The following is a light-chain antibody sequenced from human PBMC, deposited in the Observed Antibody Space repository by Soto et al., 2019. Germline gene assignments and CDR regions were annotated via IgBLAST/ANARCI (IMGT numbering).Light chain of an antibody. CDR3: SSYAGDNHFV. V-gene: IGLV2-8*01. CDR1: ISDVGGYNY. J-gene: IGLJ1*01. CDR2: EVS. Sequence: QSVLTQPPSASGSPGQSVTISCTGTISDVGGYNYVSWYQQHPGKAPKLMISEVSKRPSGVPDRFSGSKSGNTASLTVSGLQAEDEADYYCSSYAGDNHFVFGTGTKVTVL.